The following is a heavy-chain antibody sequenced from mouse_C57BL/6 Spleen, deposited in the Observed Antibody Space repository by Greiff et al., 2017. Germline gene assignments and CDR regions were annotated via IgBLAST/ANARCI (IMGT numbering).Heavy chain of an antibody. J-gene: IGHJ2*01. CDR2: ISGGGGNT. Sequence: EVKLMESGGGLVKPGGSLKLSCAASGFTFSSYTMSWVRQTPEKRLEWVATISGGGGNTNYPDSVKGRFTISSDNAEYTLYLQMSTLRSEDTSLYYCARHGDFCLDYWGQGTTLTVSS. CDR3: ARHGDFCLDY. V-gene: IGHV5-9*01. D-gene: IGHD3-3*01. CDR1: GFTFSSYT.